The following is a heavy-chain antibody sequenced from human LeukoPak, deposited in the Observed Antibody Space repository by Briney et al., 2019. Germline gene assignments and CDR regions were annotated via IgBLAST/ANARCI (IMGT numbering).Heavy chain of an antibody. D-gene: IGHD3-10*01. V-gene: IGHV5-51*01. CDR1: GYTFTNYW. J-gene: IGHJ4*02. CDR2: MYPGDSDT. Sequence: GESLKISCKASGYTFTNYWIGWVRQMPGKGLEWMGIMYPGDSDTRYSPSFQGQVTISADKSISTTYLQWSSLKASDTAMFYCAASTYGSGSYVGFDSWGQGTLVSVSS. CDR3: AASTYGSGSYVGFDS.